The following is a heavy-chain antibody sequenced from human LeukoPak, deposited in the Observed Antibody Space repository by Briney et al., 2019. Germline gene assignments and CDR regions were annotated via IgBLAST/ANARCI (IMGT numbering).Heavy chain of an antibody. CDR3: ARDGQQLAPYAMDV. CDR2: IRQDGSEK. V-gene: IGHV3-7*01. Sequence: GGSLRLSCAASGFTFSSYGMHWVRQAPGKGLEWVANIRQDGSEKYYLDSVKGRFTISRDNAKDSVHLQMNSLRAEDTAVYFCARDGQQLAPYAMDVWGQGTTVTVSS. CDR1: GFTFSSYG. D-gene: IGHD6-13*01. J-gene: IGHJ6*02.